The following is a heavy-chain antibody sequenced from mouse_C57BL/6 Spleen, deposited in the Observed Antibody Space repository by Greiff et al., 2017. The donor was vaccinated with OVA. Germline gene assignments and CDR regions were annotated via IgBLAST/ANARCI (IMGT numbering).Heavy chain of an antibody. J-gene: IGHJ1*03. Sequence: EVQLQQSGPVLVKPGASVKMSCKASGYTFTDYYMNWVKQSHGKSLEWIGVINPYHGGTSYNQKFKGKATLTVDKSSSTAYMELNSLTSEDSAVYYWAREGETGKRYFEVWGTGTTVTVSS. V-gene: IGHV1-19*01. D-gene: IGHD4-1*01. CDR2: INPYHGGT. CDR1: GYTFTDYY. CDR3: AREGETGKRYFEV.